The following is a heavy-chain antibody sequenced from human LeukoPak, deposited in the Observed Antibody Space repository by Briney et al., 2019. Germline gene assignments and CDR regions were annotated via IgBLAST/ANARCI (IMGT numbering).Heavy chain of an antibody. V-gene: IGHV4-38-2*02. CDR3: ARQTVVAATLDY. CDR1: GYSISSAYY. J-gene: IGHJ4*02. Sequence: PSETLSLTCTVSGYSISSAYYWGWIRQPPGKGLEWIASISHSGSTYYNPSLKSRVTISVDTSKNQFSLKLSSVTAADTAVYYCARQTVVAATLDYWGQGTLVTVSS. D-gene: IGHD2-15*01. CDR2: ISHSGST.